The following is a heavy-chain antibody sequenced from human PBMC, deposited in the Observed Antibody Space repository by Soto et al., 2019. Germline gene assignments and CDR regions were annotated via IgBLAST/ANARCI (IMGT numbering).Heavy chain of an antibody. J-gene: IGHJ4*02. D-gene: IGHD7-27*01. CDR3: ARERKPGPYFDY. CDR1: GFTFDDYG. Sequence: GGSLRLSCAASGFTFDDYGMRWVRQAPGKGLEWVSGINWNGGSTGYADSVKGRFTISRVNAKNSLYLQMNSLRAEDTALYYCARERKPGPYFDYWGQGTLVTVSS. V-gene: IGHV3-20*04. CDR2: INWNGGST.